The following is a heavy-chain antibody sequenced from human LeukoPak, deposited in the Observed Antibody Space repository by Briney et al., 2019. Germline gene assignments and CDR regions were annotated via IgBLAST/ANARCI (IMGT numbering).Heavy chain of an antibody. CDR2: XXXXSKWXN. CDR1: XXXXXXXXAA. V-gene: IGHV6-1*01. Sequence: SQTLSLTCAISXXXXXXXXAAXNXXXXXXXXGXEXXXXXXXXSKWXNNYAISVKSRITINPDTSKNQFSLQLNSVTPEDTAVYXCARDLCTSSSCPNNWIDPWGQGTLVTVSS. J-gene: IGHJ5*02. D-gene: IGHD2-2*01. CDR3: ARDLCTSSSCPNNWIDP.